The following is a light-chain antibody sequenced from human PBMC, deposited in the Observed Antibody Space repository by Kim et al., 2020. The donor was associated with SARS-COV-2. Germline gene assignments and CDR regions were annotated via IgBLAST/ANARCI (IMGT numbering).Light chain of an antibody. Sequence: SASIRDRVTITCRDSQNINSWLAWYQQKPGTAPKLLIYKTSLLHTGVPSRFSGGGSGTYFTLTIVGLQPDDFATYYCQQYESPLYTFGQGTKLEI. J-gene: IGKJ2*01. CDR3: QQYESPLYT. CDR2: KTS. V-gene: IGKV1-5*03. CDR1: QNINSW.